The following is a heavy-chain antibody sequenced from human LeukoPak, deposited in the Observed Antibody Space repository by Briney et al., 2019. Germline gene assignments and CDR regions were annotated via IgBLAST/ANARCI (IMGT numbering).Heavy chain of an antibody. J-gene: IGHJ4*02. CDR2: ITGSGGST. CDR3: AKGSGGSRPYYFDY. D-gene: IGHD2-15*01. V-gene: IGHV3-23*01. Sequence: GGSLRLSCVASGFTFSSYAMSWVRRAPGKGLEWVSAITGSGGSTYYADSVKGRFSISRDNSKNTVYLQMSSLRAEDTAVYYCAKGSGGSRPYYFDYWGQGTLVTVSS. CDR1: GFTFSSYA.